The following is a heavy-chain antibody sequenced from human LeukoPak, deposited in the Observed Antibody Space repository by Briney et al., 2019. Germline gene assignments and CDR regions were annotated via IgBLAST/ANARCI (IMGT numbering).Heavy chain of an antibody. J-gene: IGHJ6*03. Sequence: GGSLRLSCAASGFTFANYAMHWVRQAPGKGLEWVAIISFDGNNEYYADSVKGRFTISRDNSRNTLYLDIKSLRPEDTALYHCVRGGDSSPPPNFYYYYFDVRGKGTRVTVSS. V-gene: IGHV3-30-3*01. CDR3: VRGGDSSPPPNFYYYYFDV. CDR2: ISFDGNNE. CDR1: GFTFANYA. D-gene: IGHD3-22*01.